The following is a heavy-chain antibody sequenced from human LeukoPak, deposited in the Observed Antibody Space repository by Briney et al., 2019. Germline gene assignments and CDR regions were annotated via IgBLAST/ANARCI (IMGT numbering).Heavy chain of an antibody. V-gene: IGHV3-21*04. J-gene: IGHJ4*02. CDR2: ISSSSRYI. D-gene: IGHD3-22*01. CDR1: GFTFSSYS. CDR3: AKRDYYDSSGYFDY. Sequence: GGSLRLSCAASGFTFSSYSMNWVRQAPGKGLEWVSYISSSSRYIYYADSVKGRFTISRDNAKNSLYLQMNSLRAEDTAVYYCAKRDYYDSSGYFDYWGQGTLVTVSS.